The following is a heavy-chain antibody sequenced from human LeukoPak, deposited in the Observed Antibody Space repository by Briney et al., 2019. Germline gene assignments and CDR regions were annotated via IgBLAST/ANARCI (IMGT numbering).Heavy chain of an antibody. CDR1: GGSISSYY. J-gene: IGHJ4*02. CDR3: ARGNILTGYYPDC. Sequence: SETLSLTCTVSGGSISSYYWSWIRQPPGKGLEWIGYIYFSGSTNYSPSLKSRVTISVDTSKNQFSLKLSSVTAADTAVYYCARGNILTGYYPDCWGQGTLVTVSS. CDR2: IYFSGST. V-gene: IGHV4-59*01. D-gene: IGHD3-9*01.